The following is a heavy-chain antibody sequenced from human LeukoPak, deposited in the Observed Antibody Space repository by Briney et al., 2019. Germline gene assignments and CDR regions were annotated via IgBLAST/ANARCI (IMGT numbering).Heavy chain of an antibody. D-gene: IGHD7-27*01. V-gene: IGHV1-24*01. CDR2: FYPEDGVT. J-gene: IGHJ4*02. Sequence: ASVKVSCKVSVYTLTELSMHWVRQAPRKGLEWMGGFYPEDGVTIYAHKSQGRVTITEDTFTDTAYMELSSPRSEDTPVHYCATAIISKLGISNYFDYWGQGPLVPVSS. CDR3: ATAIISKLGISNYFDY. CDR1: VYTLTELS.